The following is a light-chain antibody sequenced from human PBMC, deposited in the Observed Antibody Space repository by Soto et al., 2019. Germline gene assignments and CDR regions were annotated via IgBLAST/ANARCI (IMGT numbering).Light chain of an antibody. CDR2: DVS. Sequence: QSVLTQPRSVSGSPGQSVTISCTGTSSDVGAYSYVSWYQQHPAKAPNLMIYDVSKRPSGVPDRFSGSKSGNTASLTISGLQAEDEGDYYCCSDTNSAYVFGTGNKVTVL. J-gene: IGLJ1*01. CDR1: SSDVGAYSY. V-gene: IGLV2-11*01. CDR3: CSDTNSAYV.